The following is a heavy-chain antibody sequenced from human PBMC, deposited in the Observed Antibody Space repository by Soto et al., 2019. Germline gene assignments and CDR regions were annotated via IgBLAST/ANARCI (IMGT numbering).Heavy chain of an antibody. Sequence: EVQLVESGGGLVHPGGSLTLSCAASGFTFSSYWMHWVRQVPGKGLVWVSHINSDGTHTTYADSVKGRFTISRDNAKNALYLQMNSLRADGTAGYYCVRDDLGLGMVYGGLGTLVAVSS. CDR2: INSDGTHT. CDR1: GFTFSSYW. V-gene: IGHV3-74*03. CDR3: VRDDLGLGMVY. D-gene: IGHD3-16*01. J-gene: IGHJ4*02.